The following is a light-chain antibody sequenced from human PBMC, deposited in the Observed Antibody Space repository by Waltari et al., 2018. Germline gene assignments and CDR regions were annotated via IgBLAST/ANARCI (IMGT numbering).Light chain of an antibody. CDR1: QSLNRA. CDR2: NVF. J-gene: IGKJ1*01. Sequence: IVLTQSPGTLSMSPGEGVTLSCRASQSLNRALAWYQQKPGQAPRLLIYNVFNGATDIPDRFSGSGSGTEFSLTISRLEPEDFAVYYCQHYVSLPATFGQGTRVEI. CDR3: QHYVSLPAT. V-gene: IGKV3-20*01.